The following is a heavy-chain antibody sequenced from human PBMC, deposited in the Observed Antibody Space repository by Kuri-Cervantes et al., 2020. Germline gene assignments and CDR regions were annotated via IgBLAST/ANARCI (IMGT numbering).Heavy chain of an antibody. CDR1: GFTFSSYA. CDR2: ISGSGDNT. J-gene: IGHJ4*02. V-gene: IGHV3-23*01. CDR3: ANHHDVPY. Sequence: GGSLRLSCAASGFTFSSYAMSWVRQAPGKGLEWVSTISGSGDNTYYVDSVKGRFTISRDNSKSTLYLQMNSLRTEDTAIYYCANHHDVPYWGQGALVTVSS. D-gene: IGHD1-1*01.